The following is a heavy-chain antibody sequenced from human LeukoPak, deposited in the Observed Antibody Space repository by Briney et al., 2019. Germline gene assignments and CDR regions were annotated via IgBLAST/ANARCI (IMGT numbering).Heavy chain of an antibody. Sequence: GGSLRLSCAASGFTFSSYAMHWVRQAPGKGLEWVAVISYDGSNKYYADSVKGRFTISRDNSKDTLYLQMNSLRAEDTAVYYCARAPRITIFGVVTNPDYWGQGTLVTVSS. CDR2: ISYDGSNK. D-gene: IGHD3-3*01. V-gene: IGHV3-30*01. CDR1: GFTFSSYA. J-gene: IGHJ4*02. CDR3: ARAPRITIFGVVTNPDY.